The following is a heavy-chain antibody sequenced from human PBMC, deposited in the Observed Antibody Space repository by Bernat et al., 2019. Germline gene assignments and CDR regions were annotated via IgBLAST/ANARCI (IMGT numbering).Heavy chain of an antibody. CDR1: GSSISSSSYY. CDR3: AKRRDYYTFDI. Sequence: QLQLQESGPGLVKPSETLSLTCTVSGSSISSSSYYWGWIRQPPGKGLEWVGNIYYSGSTYYNPSLKSRVTISMDTSKNQFSLKLSSVTAADTAVYYCAKRRDYYTFDIWGQGTMVTVSS. D-gene: IGHD3-10*01. CDR2: IYYSGST. J-gene: IGHJ3*02. V-gene: IGHV4-39*01.